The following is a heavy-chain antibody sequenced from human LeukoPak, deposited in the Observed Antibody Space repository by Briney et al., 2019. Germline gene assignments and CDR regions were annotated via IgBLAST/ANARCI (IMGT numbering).Heavy chain of an antibody. V-gene: IGHV4-59*01. CDR2: IYYSGST. Sequence: SETLSLTCTVSSGSISSYYWSWIRQPPGKGLEWIGYIYYSGSTKYNPSLKSRITTSVDTSKNQFSLKLTSVTAADTAVYYCARARDTAMGPFDYWGQGTLVTVSS. CDR3: ARARDTAMGPFDY. D-gene: IGHD5-18*01. J-gene: IGHJ4*02. CDR1: SGSISSYY.